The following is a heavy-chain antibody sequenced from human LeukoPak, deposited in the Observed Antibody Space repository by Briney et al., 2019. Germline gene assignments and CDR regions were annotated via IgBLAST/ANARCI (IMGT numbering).Heavy chain of an antibody. J-gene: IGHJ4*02. V-gene: IGHV3-11*04. CDR1: GFTFSDYY. CDR3: ARSRKNSNYLDY. CDR2: ISSSGSTI. Sequence: KPGGSLRLSCAASGFTFSDYYMNWIRQAPGKGLEWVSYISSSGSTIYYADSVKGRFTISRDNAKNSLYLQMNSLRAEDTAVYYCARSRKNSNYLDYWGQGTLVTVSS. D-gene: IGHD4-11*01.